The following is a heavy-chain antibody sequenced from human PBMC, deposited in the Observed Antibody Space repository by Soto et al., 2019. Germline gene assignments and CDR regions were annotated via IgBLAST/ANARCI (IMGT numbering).Heavy chain of an antibody. V-gene: IGHV1-69*13. D-gene: IGHD6-6*01. CDR3: ARDRLCTIHSRRSSRLRY. Sequence: SVKVSCKASGGTFSSYAISWVRQAPGQGLEWMGGIIPIFGTANYAQKFQGRVTITADESTSTAYMELSSLRSEDTAVYYCARDRLCTIHSRRSSRLRYWGQGYLVT. CDR2: IIPIFGTA. J-gene: IGHJ4*02. CDR1: GGTFSSYA.